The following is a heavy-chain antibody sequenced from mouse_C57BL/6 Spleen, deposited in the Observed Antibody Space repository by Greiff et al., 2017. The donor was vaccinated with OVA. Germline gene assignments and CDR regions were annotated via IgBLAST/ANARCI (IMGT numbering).Heavy chain of an antibody. Sequence: QVQLQQPGAELVMPGASVKLSCKASGYTFTSYWMHWVKQRPGQGLEWIGEIDPSDSYTNYNQKFKGKSTLTVDKSSSTAYMQLSSLTSEDSAVYYCARPNYYGSSYDWYLDVWGTGTTVTVSS. CDR3: ARPNYYGSSYDWYLDV. CDR2: IDPSDSYT. V-gene: IGHV1-69*01. D-gene: IGHD1-1*01. J-gene: IGHJ1*03. CDR1: GYTFTSYW.